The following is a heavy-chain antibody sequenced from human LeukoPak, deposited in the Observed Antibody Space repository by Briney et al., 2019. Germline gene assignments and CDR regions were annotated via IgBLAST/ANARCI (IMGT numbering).Heavy chain of an antibody. D-gene: IGHD3-3*01. CDR1: GGSISSSSYY. V-gene: IGHV4-39*07. CDR2: INHSGST. J-gene: IGHJ6*03. Sequence: SETLSLTCTVSGGSISSSSYYWGWIRQPPGKGLEWIGEINHSGSTNYNPSLKSRVTISVDTSKDQFSLKLSSVTAADTAVYYCARGISTYDFWSGYKDYYMDVWGKGTTVTVSS. CDR3: ARGISTYDFWSGYKDYYMDV.